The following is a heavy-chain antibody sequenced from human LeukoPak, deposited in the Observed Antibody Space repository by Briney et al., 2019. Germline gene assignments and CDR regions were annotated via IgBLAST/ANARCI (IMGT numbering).Heavy chain of an antibody. Sequence: SETLSLTCTVSGYSISSGYYWGWIRQPPGKGLEWIGSIYHSGSTYYNPSLKSRVTISVGTSKSQFSLKLSSVTAADTAVYYCARDLLTMVRGVTGAIFDYWGQGTLVTVSS. J-gene: IGHJ4*02. CDR3: ARDLLTMVRGVTGAIFDY. D-gene: IGHD3-10*01. V-gene: IGHV4-38-2*02. CDR1: GYSISSGYY. CDR2: IYHSGST.